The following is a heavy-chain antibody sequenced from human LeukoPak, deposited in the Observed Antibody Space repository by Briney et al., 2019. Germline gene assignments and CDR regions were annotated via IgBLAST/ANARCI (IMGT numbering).Heavy chain of an antibody. V-gene: IGHV1-2*06. CDR1: GYTFASYD. J-gene: IGHJ4*02. D-gene: IGHD3-9*01. CDR2: INPNSGGT. CDR3: ARVVVLRYFDWSPEFDY. Sequence: GASVKVSCKATGYTFASYDINWVRQAPGQGLEWMGRINPNSGGTNYAQKFQGRVTMTRDTSISTAYMELSRLRSDDTAVYYCARVVVLRYFDWSPEFDYWGQGTLVTVSS.